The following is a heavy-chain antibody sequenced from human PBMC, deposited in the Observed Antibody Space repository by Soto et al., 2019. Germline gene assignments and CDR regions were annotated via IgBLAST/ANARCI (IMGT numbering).Heavy chain of an antibody. CDR1: GFTVSSNY. V-gene: IGHV3-66*01. D-gene: IGHD3-3*01. CDR3: AREVYYDFWSGFNTHPYYFDD. CDR2: IYSGGST. J-gene: IGHJ4*02. Sequence: GGSLRLSCAASGFTVSSNYMSWVRHAPGKGLEWVSVIYSGGSTYYADSVKGRFTISRDNSKNTLYLQMNSLSTEDTAVHYCAREVYYDFWSGFNTHPYYFDDWGQGTLVTVSS.